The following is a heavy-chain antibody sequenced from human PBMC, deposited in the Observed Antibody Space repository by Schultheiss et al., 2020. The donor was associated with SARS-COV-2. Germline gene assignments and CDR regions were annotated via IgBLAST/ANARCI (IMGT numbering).Heavy chain of an antibody. CDR1: GDSVSSNSAA. D-gene: IGHD1-20*01. J-gene: IGHJ5*02. V-gene: IGHV6-1*01. CDR2: TYYRSKWYN. Sequence: SETLSLTCAISGDSVSSNSAAWNWIRQSPSRGLEWLGRTYYRSKWYNDYAVSVKSRITINPDTSKNQFSLKLSSVTAADTAVYYCAREPYLTGTTRVDWFDPWGQGTLVTVSS. CDR3: AREPYLTGTTRVDWFDP.